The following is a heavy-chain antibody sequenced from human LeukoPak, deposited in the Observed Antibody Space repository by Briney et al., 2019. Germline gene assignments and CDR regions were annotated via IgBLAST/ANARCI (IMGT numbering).Heavy chain of an antibody. Sequence: PGGSLRLSCAASGFTFSSYAMFWVRQAPGQGLAWVSAVSGTTGNTYYADSVKGRFTISGDNSKNTVYLQMDSLRVDDTAVYYCATPAYRDRGGFEYWGQGTLVTVSS. V-gene: IGHV3-23*01. CDR3: ATPAYRDRGGFEY. D-gene: IGHD1-26*01. CDR1: GFTFSSYA. J-gene: IGHJ4*02. CDR2: VSGTTGNT.